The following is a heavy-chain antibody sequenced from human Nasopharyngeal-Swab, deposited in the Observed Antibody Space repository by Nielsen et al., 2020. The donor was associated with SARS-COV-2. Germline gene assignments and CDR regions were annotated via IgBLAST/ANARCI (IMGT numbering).Heavy chain of an antibody. CDR1: GYSFTSYW. V-gene: IGHV5-51*01. CDR2: IYPCYSDT. D-gene: IGHD5-18*01. Sequence: KVSCKGSGYSFTSYWIGWVRQMPGKGLEWMGIIYPCYSDTRYSPSFQGQVTISADKSISTAYLQWSSLKASDTAMYYCARHQVGYSYGSYYYYMDVWGKGTTVTVSS. J-gene: IGHJ6*03. CDR3: ARHQVGYSYGSYYYYMDV.